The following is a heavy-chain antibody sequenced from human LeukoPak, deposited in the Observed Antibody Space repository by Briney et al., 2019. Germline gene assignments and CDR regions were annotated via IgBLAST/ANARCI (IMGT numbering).Heavy chain of an antibody. V-gene: IGHV1-69*05. CDR1: GGTFSSYA. CDR3: ASPPGYCSSTSCNGAFDI. D-gene: IGHD2-2*01. J-gene: IGHJ3*02. Sequence: SVKVSCKAPGGTFSSYAISWVRQAPGQGLEWMGGIIPIFGTANYAQKFQGRVTITTDESTSTAYMELSSLRSEDTAVYYCASPPGYCSSTSCNGAFDIWGQGTMVTVS. CDR2: IIPIFGTA.